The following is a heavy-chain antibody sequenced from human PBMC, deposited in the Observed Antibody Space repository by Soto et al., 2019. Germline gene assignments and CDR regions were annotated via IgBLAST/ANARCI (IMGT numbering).Heavy chain of an antibody. Sequence: SGPTLVNPTQTLTLTCTFSGFSLSTSGMRVSWIRQPPGKALEWLARIDWDDDKFYSTSLKTRLTISKDTSKHQVVLTMTNMDPVDTATYYCARTPSYSSGWYGNDAFDIWGQGTMVTVSS. J-gene: IGHJ3*02. CDR2: IDWDDDK. V-gene: IGHV2-70*04. CDR3: ARTPSYSSGWYGNDAFDI. CDR1: GFSLSTSGMR. D-gene: IGHD6-19*01.